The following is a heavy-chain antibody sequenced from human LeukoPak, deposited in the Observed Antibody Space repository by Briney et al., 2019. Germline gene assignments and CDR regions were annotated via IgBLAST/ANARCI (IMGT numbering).Heavy chain of an antibody. CDR1: GFTFSSYA. Sequence: TGGSLRLSCAASGFTFSSYAMHWVRQAPGKGLEWVAVISYDGSNKYYADSVKGQFTISRDNSKNTLYLQMNSLRAEDTAVYYCARDRLPDWGQGTLVTVSS. CDR3: ARDRLPD. V-gene: IGHV3-30*01. D-gene: IGHD2-15*01. CDR2: ISYDGSNK. J-gene: IGHJ4*02.